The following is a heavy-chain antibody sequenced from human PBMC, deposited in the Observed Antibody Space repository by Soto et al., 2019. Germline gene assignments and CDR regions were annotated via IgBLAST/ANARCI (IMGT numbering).Heavy chain of an antibody. CDR2: IIPILGIA. Sequence: KISCKASGGTFSSYTISWVRQAPGQGLEWMGRIIPILGIANYAQKFQGRVTITADKSTSTAFMELSSLRSEDTAVYYCARDSGTGRFDYWGQGTLVTVSS. CDR1: GGTFSSYT. J-gene: IGHJ4*02. D-gene: IGHD1-7*01. CDR3: ARDSGTGRFDY. V-gene: IGHV1-69*04.